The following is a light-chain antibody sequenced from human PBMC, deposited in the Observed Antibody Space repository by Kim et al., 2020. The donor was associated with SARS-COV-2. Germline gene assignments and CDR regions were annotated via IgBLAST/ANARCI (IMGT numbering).Light chain of an antibody. CDR3: QAWDSFTAVV. V-gene: IGLV3-1*01. CDR1: KLGEKY. CDR2: QNS. J-gene: IGLJ2*01. Sequence: SYELTQPPSVSVSPGQTASITCSGDKLGEKYACWYQQKPGQSPVLVIYQNSKRPSGIPERISGSTSGNTATLTISETQAMDEADYYCQAWDSFTAVVFGG.